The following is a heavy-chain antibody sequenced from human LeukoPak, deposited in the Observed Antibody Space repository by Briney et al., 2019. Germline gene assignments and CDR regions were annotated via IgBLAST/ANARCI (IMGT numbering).Heavy chain of an antibody. Sequence: SVKVSCKASGGTFSSYAISWVRQAPGQGLEWMGGIIPIFGTANYAQKFQGRVTITADESTSTAYMELSSLRSEDTAVYYCARGGLAYYYGSGSYYNESYYYYYYGMDVWGQGTTVTVSS. J-gene: IGHJ6*02. D-gene: IGHD3-10*01. CDR1: GGTFSSYA. CDR3: ARGGLAYYYGSGSYYNESYYYYYYGMDV. V-gene: IGHV1-69*01. CDR2: IIPIFGTA.